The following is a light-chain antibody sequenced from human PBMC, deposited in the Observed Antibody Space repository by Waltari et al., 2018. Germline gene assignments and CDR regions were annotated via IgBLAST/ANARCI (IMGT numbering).Light chain of an antibody. V-gene: IGLV2-23*01. CDR1: RSDLGNYNFF. CDR2: EGN. CDR3: CSYGVRVF. Sequence: QSALTQPASVSGSPGQSITISCTRTRSDLGNYNFFVSWYQHRPGEAPKLIIYEGNVRPSGVSERFSGSKSGNAASLTISGLQAEDEAHYYCCSYGVRVFFGGGTKLTVL. J-gene: IGLJ2*01.